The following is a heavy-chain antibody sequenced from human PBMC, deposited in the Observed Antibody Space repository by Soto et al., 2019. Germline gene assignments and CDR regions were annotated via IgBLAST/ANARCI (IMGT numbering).Heavy chain of an antibody. CDR3: AKIYGDSYYYYYYMDV. CDR1: GFTFSSYA. V-gene: IGHV3-23*01. Sequence: EVQLLESGGGLVQPGGSLRLSCAASGFTFSSYAMSWVRQAPGKGLEWVSAISGSGGSTYYADSVKGRFTISRDNSKNTLYLQMNSLRAEDTAVYYCAKIYGDSYYYYYYMDVWGKGTTVTVSS. D-gene: IGHD4-17*01. J-gene: IGHJ6*03. CDR2: ISGSGGST.